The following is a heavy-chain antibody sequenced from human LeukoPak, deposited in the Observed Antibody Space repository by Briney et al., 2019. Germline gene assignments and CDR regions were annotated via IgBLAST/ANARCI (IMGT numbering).Heavy chain of an antibody. CDR1: GGSISSSSYY. Sequence: SETLSLTCTVSGGSISSSSYYWGWIRQPPGKGLEWIGSIYYSGSTYYNPSLKSRVTISVDTSKNQFSLKLSSVTAAHTAVYYCASLPVGYAFDIWGQGTMVTVSS. J-gene: IGHJ3*02. CDR3: ASLPVGYAFDI. V-gene: IGHV4-39*01. D-gene: IGHD2-15*01. CDR2: IYYSGST.